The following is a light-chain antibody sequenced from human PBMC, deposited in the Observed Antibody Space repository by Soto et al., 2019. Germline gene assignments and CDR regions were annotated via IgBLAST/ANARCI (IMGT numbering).Light chain of an antibody. J-gene: IGLJ2*01. V-gene: IGLV1-44*01. CDR2: DTN. CDR3: LTWDNSVNGLV. CDR1: TSNIALNR. Sequence: QSVLTQSPSASGTPGQRVTISCSGSTSNIALNRVLWYQQFPGTAPKLLIDDTNQRPSGVPDRFSGSKSGTSASLAISGLQSEDEADYYCLTWDNSVNGLVFGGGTKVTVL.